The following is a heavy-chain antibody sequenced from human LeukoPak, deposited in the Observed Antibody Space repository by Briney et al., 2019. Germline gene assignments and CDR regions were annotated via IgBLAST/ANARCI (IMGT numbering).Heavy chain of an antibody. J-gene: IGHJ4*02. V-gene: IGHV4-34*01. CDR3: ARAGDSSGYCDS. CDR2: INHSGST. D-gene: IGHD3-22*01. Sequence: SETLSLTCAVYGGSFSGYYWSWIRQPPGKGLEWIGEINHSGSTNYSPSLKSRVTISVDTSKNQFALKLSSVTAADTAVYYCARAGDSSGYCDSWGQGTLVTVSS. CDR1: GGSFSGYY.